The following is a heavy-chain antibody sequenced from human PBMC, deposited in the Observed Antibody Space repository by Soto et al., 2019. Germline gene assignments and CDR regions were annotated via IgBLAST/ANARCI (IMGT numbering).Heavy chain of an antibody. CDR2: IIPILGIA. J-gene: IGHJ4*02. V-gene: IGHV1-69*04. Sequence: SVKVSCKASGGTFSSYTISWVRQAPGQGLEWMGRIIPILGIANYAQKFRGRVTITADKSTSTAYMELSSLRSEDTAVYYCAREVDSSSWYRGFDYWGQGTLVTVSS. D-gene: IGHD6-13*01. CDR1: GGTFSSYT. CDR3: AREVDSSSWYRGFDY.